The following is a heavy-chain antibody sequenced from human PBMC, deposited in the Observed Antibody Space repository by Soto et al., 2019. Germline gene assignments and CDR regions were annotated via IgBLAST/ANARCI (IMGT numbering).Heavy chain of an antibody. CDR2: ISDSGSST. D-gene: IGHD1-26*01. J-gene: IGHJ4*02. CDR1: AFTFSTYA. CDR3: ANLNRGSNGY. Sequence: EVHLLESGGGLVQPGGSLRLSCAASAFTFSTYAMSWVRQAPGKGLEWVSAISDSGSSTYYADSVKGRFTISRDNSKNTLYLQMNSLRAEDTAIYYCANLNRGSNGYWGQGTLVTVSS. V-gene: IGHV3-23*01.